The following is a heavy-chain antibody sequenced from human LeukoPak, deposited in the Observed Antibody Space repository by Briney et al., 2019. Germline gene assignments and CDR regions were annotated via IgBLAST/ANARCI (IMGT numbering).Heavy chain of an antibody. Sequence: SETLSLTCTVSGYSISSGYYWGWIRQPPGKGLEWIGTIFHSGSTYSNPSLKSRVTISVDTSKNQFSLKLSSVTAADTAVYYCARHPGGTLNFLDYWGQGTLVTVSS. CDR1: GYSISSGYY. CDR3: ARHPGGTLNFLDY. J-gene: IGHJ4*02. D-gene: IGHD1-7*01. V-gene: IGHV4-38-2*02. CDR2: IFHSGST.